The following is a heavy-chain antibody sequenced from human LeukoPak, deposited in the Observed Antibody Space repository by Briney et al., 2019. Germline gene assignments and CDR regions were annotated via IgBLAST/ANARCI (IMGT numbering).Heavy chain of an antibody. D-gene: IGHD3-22*01. CDR1: AFTFSDYY. CDR2: ISSSGTTI. V-gene: IGHV3-11*04. CDR3: ARDRGDRDNYYDSSGYYEDY. J-gene: IGHJ4*02. Sequence: GGSLRLSCAASAFTFSDYYMSWIRQAPGKGLEWVSYISSSGTTIYYADSVKGRFTISRDNAKNSLYLQMNSLRAEDTAVYYCARDRGDRDNYYDSSGYYEDYWGQGTLVTVSS.